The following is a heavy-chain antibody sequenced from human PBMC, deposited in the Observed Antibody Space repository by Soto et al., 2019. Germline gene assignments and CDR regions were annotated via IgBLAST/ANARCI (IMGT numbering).Heavy chain of an antibody. CDR3: ARKGGSYFGWLLDY. D-gene: IGHD3-9*01. CDR1: GYTFIDYP. CDR2: ISPDTDKT. Sequence: ASVKVSCKASGYTFIDYPISWVRQAPGQGLEWMGWISPDTDKTDYAQKVQGRVTMTTDTSTRTAYMELRSLRSDDTAVYYCARKGGSYFGWLLDYWGQGTLVTVSS. V-gene: IGHV1-18*01. J-gene: IGHJ4*02.